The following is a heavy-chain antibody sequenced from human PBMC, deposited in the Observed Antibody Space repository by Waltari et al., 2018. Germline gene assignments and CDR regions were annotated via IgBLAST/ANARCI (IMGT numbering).Heavy chain of an antibody. CDR3: ARGRKVGGYSYRIDY. CDR2: INNRGST. V-gene: IGHV4-34*01. Sequence: QVQLQQWGAGLLKPSETLSLTCAVYGGSFSGYYWSWIRQPPGKGLEWIGEINNRGSTNYTPSLKSRVTISVDTSKNQFSLKLSSVTAADTAVYYCARGRKVGGYSYRIDYWGQGTLVTVSS. J-gene: IGHJ4*02. CDR1: GGSFSGYY. D-gene: IGHD5-18*01.